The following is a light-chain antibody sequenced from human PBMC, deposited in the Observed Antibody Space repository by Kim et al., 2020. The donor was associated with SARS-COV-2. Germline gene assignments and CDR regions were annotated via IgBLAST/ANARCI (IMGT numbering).Light chain of an antibody. J-gene: IGLJ3*02. Sequence: GQTVTIACSGSNSNSGNNFVNGYQQLPGEAPKLVIYRNHERPSGVPDRFAGCKSGTSASLVISGVRSGDGRDYFCASWDDSLSGQVFGGGTLLTVL. CDR3: ASWDDSLSGQV. V-gene: IGLV1-47*01. CDR2: RNH. CDR1: NSNSGNNF.